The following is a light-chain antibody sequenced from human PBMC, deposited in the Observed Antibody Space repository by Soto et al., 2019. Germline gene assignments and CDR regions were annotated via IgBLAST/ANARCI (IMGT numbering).Light chain of an antibody. V-gene: IGKV3-11*01. CDR3: QQYGTSPPT. CDR1: PSVSNS. J-gene: IGKJ3*01. CDR2: DAS. Sequence: ESVLTQSPATLSLSPGERATLSCRASPSVSNSLAWYQHKPGQAPRLLIYDASNRATGVPTRFSGSGSGTDFTLTISSLEPEDFAVYCCQQYGTSPPTFGPGTTVDVK.